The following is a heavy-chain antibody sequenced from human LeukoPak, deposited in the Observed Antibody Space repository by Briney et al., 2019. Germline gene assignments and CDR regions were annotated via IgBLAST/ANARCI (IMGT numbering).Heavy chain of an antibody. CDR2: IYHSGST. CDR3: ARGIVGYYDSSGYWRSAFDI. J-gene: IGHJ3*02. Sequence: PLETLSLTCAVSGGSISSGGYSWSWIRQPPGKGLEWIGYIYHSGSTYYNPSLKSRVTISVDRSKNQFSLKLSSVTAADTAVYYCARGIVGYYDSSGYWRSAFDIWGQGTMVTVSS. CDR1: GGSISSGGYS. V-gene: IGHV4-30-2*01. D-gene: IGHD3-22*01.